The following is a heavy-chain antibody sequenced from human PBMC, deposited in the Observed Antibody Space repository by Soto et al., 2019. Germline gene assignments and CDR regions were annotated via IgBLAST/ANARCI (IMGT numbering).Heavy chain of an antibody. D-gene: IGHD4-17*01. Sequence: SETLSLTCAVYGGSFSGYYWSWIRQPPGKGLEWIGEINHSGSTNYNPSLKSRVTISVDTSKNQFSLKLSSVTAADTAVYYCAGDSDRLRPIDYWGQGTLVTVSS. V-gene: IGHV4-34*01. CDR1: GGSFSGYY. CDR3: AGDSDRLRPIDY. J-gene: IGHJ4*02. CDR2: INHSGST.